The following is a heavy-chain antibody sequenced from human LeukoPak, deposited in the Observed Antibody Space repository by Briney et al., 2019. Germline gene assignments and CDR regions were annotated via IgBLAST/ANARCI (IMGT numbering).Heavy chain of an antibody. J-gene: IGHJ4*02. CDR3: ARTPLTFWSGYYENGIDY. D-gene: IGHD3-3*01. Sequence: GASVKVSCKASGYSFSNYDINWLRQAPGQGLEWMGGIIPIFGTANYAQKFQGRVTITADKSTSTAYMELSSLRSEDTAVYYCARTPLTFWSGYYENGIDYWGQGTLVTVSS. CDR1: GYSFSNYD. CDR2: IIPIFGTA. V-gene: IGHV1-69*06.